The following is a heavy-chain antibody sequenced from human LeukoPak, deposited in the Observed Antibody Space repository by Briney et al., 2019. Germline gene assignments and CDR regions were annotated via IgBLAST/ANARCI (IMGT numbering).Heavy chain of an antibody. Sequence: SETLSLTCTVSGGSISSYYWSWIRQPAGKGLEWIGRIYTSGSTNYNPSLKSRVTMSVDTSKNQFSLKLSSVTAADTAVYYCARGLGEVPAAKARWFDPWGQGTLVTVSS. CDR1: GGSISSYY. V-gene: IGHV4-4*07. CDR2: IYTSGST. J-gene: IGHJ5*02. CDR3: ARGLGEVPAAKARWFDP. D-gene: IGHD2-2*01.